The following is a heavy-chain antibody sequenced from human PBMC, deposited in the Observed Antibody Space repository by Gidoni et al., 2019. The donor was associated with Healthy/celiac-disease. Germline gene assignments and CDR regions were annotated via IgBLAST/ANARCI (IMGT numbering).Heavy chain of an antibody. CDR1: GGSISSSSYY. CDR3: ARLSGEYYYYYGMDV. V-gene: IGHV4-39*01. J-gene: IGHJ6*02. Sequence: QLQLQESGPGLVKPSETLSLTCTVSGGSISSSSYYWGWIRQHPGKGLEWIGIIYYSGSTYYNPSLNSRVTISVDTSKNQFSLKLSSVTAADTAVYYCARLSGEYYYYYGMDVWGQGTTVTVSS. CDR2: IYYSGST. D-gene: IGHD2-15*01.